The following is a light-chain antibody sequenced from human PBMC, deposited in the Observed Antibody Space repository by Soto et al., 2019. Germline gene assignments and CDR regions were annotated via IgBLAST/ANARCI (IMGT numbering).Light chain of an antibody. CDR1: QGIRHY. Sequence: DIPMTQSPSSLSASVGDRVTITCRASQGIRHYLAWYQQKPGKVPKLLIYAASTLQSGVPSRFSGSGSGTDFTLTIGSLQPEDVATYYCQKYNRAPLTFGGGTKVEIK. V-gene: IGKV1-27*01. CDR2: AAS. J-gene: IGKJ4*01. CDR3: QKYNRAPLT.